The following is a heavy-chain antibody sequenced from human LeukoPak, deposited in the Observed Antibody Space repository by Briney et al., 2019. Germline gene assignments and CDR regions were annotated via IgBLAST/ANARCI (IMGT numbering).Heavy chain of an antibody. J-gene: IGHJ2*01. CDR1: GGPISSNSYY. CDR2: IYYSGST. D-gene: IGHD3-22*01. CDR3: ARSYYDGSLPRYFDL. Sequence: PSETLSLTCTVSGGPISSNSYYWAWIRQPPGKGLELIGSIYYSGSTFYNPPLKSRVTLSVDTSKNQFSLKLSSVTAADTAVYYCARSYYDGSLPRYFDLWGRGTLVTVSS. V-gene: IGHV4-39*01.